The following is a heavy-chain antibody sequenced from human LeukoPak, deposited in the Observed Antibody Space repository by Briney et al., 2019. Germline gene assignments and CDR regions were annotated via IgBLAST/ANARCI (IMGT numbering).Heavy chain of an antibody. CDR1: GGSISSSY. D-gene: IGHD2-21*02. CDR3: ARAVNDCGGDCPNWFDP. CDR2: IYTSGST. Sequence: SETLSLTCTVSGGSISSSYWSRIRQPAGKGLEWIGRIYTSGSTNYNPSLKSRVTISVDKSKNQFSLKLSSVTAADTAVYYCARAVNDCGGDCPNWFDPWGQGTLVTVSS. J-gene: IGHJ5*02. V-gene: IGHV4-4*07.